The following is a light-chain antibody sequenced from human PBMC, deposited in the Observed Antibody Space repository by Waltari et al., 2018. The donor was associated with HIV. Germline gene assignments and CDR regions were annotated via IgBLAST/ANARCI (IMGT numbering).Light chain of an antibody. Sequence: QSVLTQPPSASGTPGQRVTISCSGSTSNIGSNYVHWYQHLPGTAPKLLIYGLNWRRSGASDLFSGSESGTSASLAISGLRSEDEGDYSCAAWDDSLGVPVYGGVTQLTVL. CDR1: TSNIGSNY. V-gene: IGLV1-47*01. CDR3: AAWDDSLGVPV. J-gene: IGLJ7*01. CDR2: GLN.